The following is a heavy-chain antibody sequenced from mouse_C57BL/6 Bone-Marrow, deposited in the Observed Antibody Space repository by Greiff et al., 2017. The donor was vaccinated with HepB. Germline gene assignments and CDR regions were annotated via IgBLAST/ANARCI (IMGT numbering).Heavy chain of an antibody. CDR3: ARGYDPAWFAY. CDR2: IDPSDSET. Sequence: VQLVESGAELVRPGSSVKLSCKASGYTFTSYWMHWVKQRPIQGLEWIGNIDPSDSETHYNQKFKDKATLTVDKSSSTAYMQLRSLTSEDSAVYYCARGYDPAWFAYWGQGTLVTVSA. V-gene: IGHV1-52*01. D-gene: IGHD2-2*01. J-gene: IGHJ3*01. CDR1: GYTFTSYW.